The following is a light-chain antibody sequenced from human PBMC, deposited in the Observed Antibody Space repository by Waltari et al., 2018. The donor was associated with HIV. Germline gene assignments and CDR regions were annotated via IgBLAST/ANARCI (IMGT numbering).Light chain of an antibody. Sequence: DIVMTQSPDSLAVSLGERATINCKSSQSILYNSNNNSYLAWYQQKPEQPPKLLIYWASTRESGVPDRFSGSGSGTDFTLTISSLQAEDVAVYYCQQFYTTPVTFGQGTRLEIK. CDR3: QQFYTTPVT. J-gene: IGKJ5*01. V-gene: IGKV4-1*01. CDR2: WAS. CDR1: QSILYNSNNNSY.